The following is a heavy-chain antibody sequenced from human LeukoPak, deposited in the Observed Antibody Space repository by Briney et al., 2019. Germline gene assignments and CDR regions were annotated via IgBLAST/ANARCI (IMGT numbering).Heavy chain of an antibody. CDR3: ARAATLTIIRDAFDI. D-gene: IGHD2-15*01. J-gene: IGHJ3*02. CDR1: GVTFSSCA. V-gene: IGHV3-21*01. Sequence: RRSLRPSCAPSGVTFSSCAMSCVRADPRKGVERASSISSSSSYIYYADSVKCRFTISRDNAKNSLYLQMNSLRAEDRAVYYCARAATLTIIRDAFDIWGQGTMVTVSS. CDR2: ISSSSSYI.